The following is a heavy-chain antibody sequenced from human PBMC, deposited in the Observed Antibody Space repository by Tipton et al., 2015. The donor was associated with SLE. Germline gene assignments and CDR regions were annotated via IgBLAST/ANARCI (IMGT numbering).Heavy chain of an antibody. D-gene: IGHD7-27*01. CDR1: GYSFNIYW. CDR3: ARRLIGDEAAFDI. V-gene: IGHV5-51*03. J-gene: IGHJ3*02. Sequence: VQLVQSGAEVKKPGESLKISCKGSGYSFNIYWIGWVRQMPGKGLEWMGFIYPGDSDTRYSPSFQGQVTISADKFISIAYLQWSSLKASDTAMYYCARRLIGDEAAFDIWGQGTIVTVSS. CDR2: IYPGDSDT.